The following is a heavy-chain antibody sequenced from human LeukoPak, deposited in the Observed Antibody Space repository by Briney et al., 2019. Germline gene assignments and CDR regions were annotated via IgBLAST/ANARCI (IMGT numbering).Heavy chain of an antibody. D-gene: IGHD4-23*01. CDR1: GGTFSIYA. Sequence: SVTVSCKASGGTFSIYAISWVRQAPGQGREWMGGIIPIFGTANYAQKFQGRVTITADESTSTAYMELSSLRSEDTAVYYCAREHDLGGGGGGYWGQGTLVTVSS. CDR3: AREHDLGGGGGGY. J-gene: IGHJ4*02. CDR2: IIPIFGTA. V-gene: IGHV1-69*13.